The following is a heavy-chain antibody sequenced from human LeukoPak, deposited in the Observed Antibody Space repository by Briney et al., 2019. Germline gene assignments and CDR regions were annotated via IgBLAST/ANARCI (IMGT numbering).Heavy chain of an antibody. CDR1: GFTFDDYG. CDR2: INWNGGST. V-gene: IGHV3-20*01. D-gene: IGHD3-22*01. CDR3: ARGGGYDSSGYTNF. J-gene: IGHJ3*01. Sequence: GGSLRLSCAASGFTFDDYGMSWVRQAPGKGLEWVSGINWNGGSTGYADSVKGRFTISRDNAKSSLYLQMNSLRAEDTALYHCARGGGYDSSGYTNFWGQGTMVTVSS.